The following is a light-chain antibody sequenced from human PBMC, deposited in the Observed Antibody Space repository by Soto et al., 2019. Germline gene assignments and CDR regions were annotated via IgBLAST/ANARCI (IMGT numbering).Light chain of an antibody. J-gene: IGKJ1*01. Sequence: EIVLTQSPGTLSLSPGQRATLSCRASQSVSSSSLAWYQQKPGQAPRLLIYSASGRATGIPDRFSGSGSGTDFTLTISRLEPEDCAVYYCHQDGSSPWTFGQGTKVEIK. CDR3: HQDGSSPWT. CDR1: QSVSSSS. CDR2: SAS. V-gene: IGKV3-20*01.